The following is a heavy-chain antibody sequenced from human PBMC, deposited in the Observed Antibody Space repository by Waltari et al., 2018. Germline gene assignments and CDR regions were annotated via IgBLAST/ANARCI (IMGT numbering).Heavy chain of an antibody. CDR3: AGEWGYSYGPYFDY. V-gene: IGHV4-34*04. D-gene: IGHD5-18*01. J-gene: IGHJ4*02. CDR1: GGSFSGYY. CDR2: INRSGST. Sequence: QVQLQQWGAGLLKPSETLSLTCAVYGGSFSGYYWSWIRPPPGTGLEWIGEINRSGSTSHKQSLKSGATISVDTSKNQFSLKLSSVTAADTAVYYCAGEWGYSYGPYFDYRGQGTLVTVSS.